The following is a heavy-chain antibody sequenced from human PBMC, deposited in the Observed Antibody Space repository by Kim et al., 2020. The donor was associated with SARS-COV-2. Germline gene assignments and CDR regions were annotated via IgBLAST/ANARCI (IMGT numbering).Heavy chain of an antibody. D-gene: IGHD3-9*01. J-gene: IGHJ6*02. CDR2: IYPGDSDT. V-gene: IGHV5-51*01. CDR3: ARLGRYFDWSLTNPGYYYYYGMDV. CDR1: GYSFTSYW. Sequence: GESLKISCKGSGYSFTSYWIGWVRQMPGKGLEWMGIIYPGDSDTRYSPSFQGQVTISADKSISTAYLQWSSLKASDTAMYYCARLGRYFDWSLTNPGYYYYYGMDVWGQGTTVTVSS.